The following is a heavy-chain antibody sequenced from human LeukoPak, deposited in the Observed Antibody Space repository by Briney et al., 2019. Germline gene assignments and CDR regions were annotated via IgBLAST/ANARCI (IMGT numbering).Heavy chain of an antibody. CDR2: MNPSSGNT. D-gene: IGHD3-10*01. CDR3: ATHSYYYSSGSFAY. CDR1: GYTFTSYD. V-gene: IGHV1-8*01. Sequence: ASVKVSCMASGYTFTSYDINWVRQATGQGPEWMEWMNPSSGNTGFAQRFQGRVTMTRDTSINTAYLELSSLTSEDTAVYYCATHSYYYSSGSFAYWGQGTLVTVSS. J-gene: IGHJ4*02.